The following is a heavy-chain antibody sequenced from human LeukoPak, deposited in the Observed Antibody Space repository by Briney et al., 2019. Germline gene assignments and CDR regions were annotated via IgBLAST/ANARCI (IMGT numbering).Heavy chain of an antibody. V-gene: IGHV3-66*01. CDR3: AAYSSTLGWLDP. Sequence: GGSLRLSCAASGFTFSSYAMTWVRQAPGRGLEWVSVIYSGGTTNYADSVKGRFAISRDSSKNTLYLQMNNLRSEDTAVYYCAAYSSTLGWLDPWGQGTLVTVSS. J-gene: IGHJ5*02. D-gene: IGHD4-11*01. CDR2: IYSGGTT. CDR1: GFTFSSYA.